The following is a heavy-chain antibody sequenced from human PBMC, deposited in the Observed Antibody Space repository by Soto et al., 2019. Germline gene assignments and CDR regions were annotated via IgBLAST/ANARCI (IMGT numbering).Heavy chain of an antibody. CDR1: GGSISSYY. Sequence: PSETLSLTCTVSGGSISSYYWSWIRQPPGRGLEWIGYIYYSGSTNYNPSLKSRVTISVDTSKNQFSLKLSSVTAADTAVYYCARRAMPARYFDYWGQGTLVTVSS. V-gene: IGHV4-59*08. CDR3: ARRAMPARYFDY. D-gene: IGHD2-2*01. J-gene: IGHJ4*02. CDR2: IYYSGST.